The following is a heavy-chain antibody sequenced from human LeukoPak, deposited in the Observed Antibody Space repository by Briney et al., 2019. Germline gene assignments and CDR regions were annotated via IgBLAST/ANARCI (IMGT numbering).Heavy chain of an antibody. D-gene: IGHD1-26*01. Sequence: GGSLRLSCATSGFTLSSYAMHWVRQPAGKGLEWVSAIGTAGDTFYPGSVKGRFTISRENAKKSLFLQMNSLRAEDTAVYYCARQNTPHGNFDYWGQGTLVTVSS. J-gene: IGHJ4*02. CDR1: GFTLSSYA. CDR3: ARQNTPHGNFDY. V-gene: IGHV3-13*01. CDR2: IGTAGDT.